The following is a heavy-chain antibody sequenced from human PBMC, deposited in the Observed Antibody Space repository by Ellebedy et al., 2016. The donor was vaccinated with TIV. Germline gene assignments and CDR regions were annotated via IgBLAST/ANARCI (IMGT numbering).Heavy chain of an antibody. D-gene: IGHD2/OR15-2a*01. CDR2: ISDDAGDT. Sequence: PGGSLRLSCAASGFNFNNFGMSWVRQAPGKGLEWVSAISDDAGDTNYAGSVKGRFTISRDNSKNALYLQMNSLRAEDTAVYYCARKGMNFYVFDIWGQGTLVTVSS. V-gene: IGHV3-23*01. CDR1: GFNFNNFG. CDR3: ARKGMNFYVFDI. J-gene: IGHJ3*02.